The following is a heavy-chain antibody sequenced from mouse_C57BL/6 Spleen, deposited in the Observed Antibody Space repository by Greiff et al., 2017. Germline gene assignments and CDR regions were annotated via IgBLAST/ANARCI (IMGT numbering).Heavy chain of an antibody. Sequence: VQLQQPGAELVKPGASVKLSCKASGYTFTSYWMQWVKQRPGQGLEWIGEIDPSDSYTNYNQKFKGKATLTVDTSSSTAYMQLSSLTSEDSAVYYCARRRWLDYWGQGTTLTVSS. V-gene: IGHV1-50*01. J-gene: IGHJ2*01. CDR2: IDPSDSYT. D-gene: IGHD1-1*02. CDR1: GYTFTSYW. CDR3: ARRRWLDY.